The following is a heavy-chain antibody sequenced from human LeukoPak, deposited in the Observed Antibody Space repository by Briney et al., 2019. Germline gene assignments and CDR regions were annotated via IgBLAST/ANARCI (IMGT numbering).Heavy chain of an antibody. D-gene: IGHD6-13*01. CDR2: IYHSGST. CDR1: DYSISSGYY. V-gene: IGHV4-38-2*02. Sequence: SETLSLTCSVSDYSISSGYYWGWIRQPPGKGLEWIGSIYHSGSTYYNPPLKGRVAISVDTSKNQFSLKLSSVTAADTAVYYCARLYSSSWCLDYWGQGTLVTVSS. J-gene: IGHJ4*02. CDR3: ARLYSSSWCLDY.